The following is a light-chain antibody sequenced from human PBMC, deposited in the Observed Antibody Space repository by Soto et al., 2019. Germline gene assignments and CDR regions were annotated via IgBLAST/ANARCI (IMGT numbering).Light chain of an antibody. CDR3: CSYPVSCSS. CDR1: SSDVGGYNY. CDR2: DVS. Sequence: QSALTQPRSVSGSPGQSVTISCTGTSSDVGGYNYVSWYQQHPGKAPKLMIYDVSKRPSGVPDRFSGSKSGNTASLTISGLQAEDEGDYYCCSYPVSCSSFGTGTKV. V-gene: IGLV2-11*01. J-gene: IGLJ1*01.